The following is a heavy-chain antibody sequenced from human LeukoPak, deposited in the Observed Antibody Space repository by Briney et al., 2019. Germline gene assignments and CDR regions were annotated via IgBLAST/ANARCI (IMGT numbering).Heavy chain of an antibody. CDR3: ARVATRPFDY. Sequence: PSETLSLTCTVSGGSTSSSSYYWGWIRQPPGKGLEWIGSIYYSGSTYYNPSLKSRVTISVDTSKNQFSLKLSSVTAADTAVYYCARVATRPFDYWGQGTLVTVSS. J-gene: IGHJ4*02. CDR1: GGSTSSSSYY. D-gene: IGHD5-12*01. V-gene: IGHV4-39*01. CDR2: IYYSGST.